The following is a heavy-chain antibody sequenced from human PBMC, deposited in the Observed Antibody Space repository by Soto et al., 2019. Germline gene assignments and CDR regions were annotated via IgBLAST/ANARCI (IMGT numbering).Heavy chain of an antibody. CDR1: GDNVSNNTAS. Sequence: PSQTLSLTCAISGDNVSNNTASWSWIRQSPSRGLEWLGRTFSRSKWSNDYAVSVKSRITINPDTSKNQFSLQLNSVTPEDTAVYYCARARGKEQWLVQNSYYYGMDVWGQGTTVTVSS. J-gene: IGHJ6*02. D-gene: IGHD6-19*01. V-gene: IGHV6-1*01. CDR3: ARARGKEQWLVQNSYYYGMDV. CDR2: TFSRSKWSN.